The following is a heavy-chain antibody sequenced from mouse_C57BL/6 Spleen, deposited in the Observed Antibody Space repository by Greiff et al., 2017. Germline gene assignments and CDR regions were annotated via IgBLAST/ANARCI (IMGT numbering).Heavy chain of an antibody. V-gene: IGHV7-3*01. CDR2: IRNKANGYTT. CDR1: GFTFTDYY. J-gene: IGHJ1*03. D-gene: IGHD2-1*01. Sequence: EVKLMESGGGLVQPGGSLSLSCAASGFTFTDYYMSWVRQPPGKALEWLGFIRNKANGYTTEYSASVKGRFTISRDTSQSILYLQMNALRAEDSATYYCARYGGNFWYFDVWGTGTTVTVSS. CDR3: ARYGGNFWYFDV.